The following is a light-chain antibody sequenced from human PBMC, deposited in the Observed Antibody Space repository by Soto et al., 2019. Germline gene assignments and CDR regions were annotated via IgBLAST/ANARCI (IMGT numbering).Light chain of an antibody. Sequence: QSVLTQPRSVSGSPGQSVTISCTGASSDVGGYNYVSWYQQHPGKAPKLMIYDVSKRPSGVPDRFSGSKSGNTASLTISGLQTEDEADYYCCSYARRYPSVLGTGTKVAVL. J-gene: IGLJ1*01. V-gene: IGLV2-11*01. CDR2: DVS. CDR3: CSYARRYPSV. CDR1: SSDVGGYNY.